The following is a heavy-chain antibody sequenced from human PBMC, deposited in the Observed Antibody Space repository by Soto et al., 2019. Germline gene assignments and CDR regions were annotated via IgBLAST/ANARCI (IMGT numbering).Heavy chain of an antibody. CDR1: GYTFTSYA. D-gene: IGHD3-16*01. Sequence: ASVKVSCKASGYTFTSYAMHWVRQAPGQRLEWMGWINAGNGNTKYSQKFQGRVTITRDTSASTAYMELSSLRSEDTAVYYCAREGGPLMITFGEIARPARYWGQGTLVTVSS. CDR3: AREGGPLMITFGEIARPARY. CDR2: INAGNGNT. J-gene: IGHJ4*02. V-gene: IGHV1-3*01.